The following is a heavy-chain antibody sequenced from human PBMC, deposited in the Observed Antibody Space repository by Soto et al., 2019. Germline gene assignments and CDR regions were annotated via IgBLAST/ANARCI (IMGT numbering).Heavy chain of an antibody. CDR2: INPSGGTT. CDR3: ARGDGRGSSGFYYYYGMDV. D-gene: IGHD6-25*01. CDR1: GYIFSNYY. V-gene: IGHV1-46*01. J-gene: IGHJ6*02. Sequence: QVQLVQSGAEVKKPGASVKVSCKASGYIFSNYYMHWVRQAPRQGLEWVGIINPSGGTTSYAQKYQGRVTLTSDKSTSTFYMELSSLRSEDTAVYYCARGDGRGSSGFYYYYGMDVWGQGTTVTVSS.